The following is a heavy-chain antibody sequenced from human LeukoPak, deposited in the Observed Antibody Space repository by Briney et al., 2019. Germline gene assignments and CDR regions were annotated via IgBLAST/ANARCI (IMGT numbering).Heavy chain of an antibody. V-gene: IGHV4-4*02. CDR1: GGSISSGDYY. J-gene: IGHJ4*02. CDR3: ARATVTTTNKYYFDY. CDR2: IYHTGST. Sequence: SETLSLTCTVSGGSISSGDYYWSWVRQPPGKGLEWIGEIYHTGSTNYNPSLKSRITISLDKSKNQFSLKLSSVAAADTAMYYCARATVTTTNKYYFDYWGQGTLVTVSS. D-gene: IGHD4-17*01.